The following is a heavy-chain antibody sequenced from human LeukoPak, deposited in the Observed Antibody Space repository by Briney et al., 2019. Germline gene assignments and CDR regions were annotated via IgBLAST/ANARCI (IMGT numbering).Heavy chain of an antibody. CDR1: GFTFSSYG. CDR3: ARDSSSGFDY. D-gene: IGHD6-13*01. V-gene: IGHV3-30*03. CDR2: ISYDGSNK. J-gene: IGHJ4*02. Sequence: GGSLRLSCAASGFTFSSYGMHWVRQAPGKGLEWVAVISYDGSNKYYADSVKGRFTISRDNSKNTLYLQMNSLRAEDTAVYYCARDSSSGFDYWGQGTLVTVSS.